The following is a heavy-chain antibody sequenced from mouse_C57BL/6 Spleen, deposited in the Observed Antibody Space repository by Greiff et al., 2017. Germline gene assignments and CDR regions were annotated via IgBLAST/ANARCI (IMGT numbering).Heavy chain of an antibody. CDR1: GYTFTDYY. V-gene: IGHV1-26*01. J-gene: IGHJ3*01. Sequence: VQLQQSGPELVKPGASVKISCKASGYTFTDYYMNWVKQSQGKSLEWIGDINPNNGGTSYNQKFKGKATLTVDKSSSTAYMELRSLTSDDSAVYYCARHWDDAYWGQGTLVTVSA. CDR3: ARHWDDAY. CDR2: INPNNGGT. D-gene: IGHD4-1*01.